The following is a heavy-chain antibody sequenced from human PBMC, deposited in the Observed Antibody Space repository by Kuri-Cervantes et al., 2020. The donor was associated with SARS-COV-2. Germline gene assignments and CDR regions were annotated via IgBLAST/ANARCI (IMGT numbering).Heavy chain of an antibody. J-gene: IGHJ1*01. CDR2: ISGSGGST. CDR3: AKWGGYCSGGSCSLPFQH. V-gene: IGHV3-23*01. D-gene: IGHD2-15*01. CDR1: GFPFSSYA. Sequence: LSLTCAASGFPFSSYAMSWVRQAPGKGLEWVSAISGSGGSTYYADSVKGRFTISRDNSKNTLYLQMNSLRAEDTAVYYCAKWGGYCSGGSCSLPFQHWGQGTLVTVSS.